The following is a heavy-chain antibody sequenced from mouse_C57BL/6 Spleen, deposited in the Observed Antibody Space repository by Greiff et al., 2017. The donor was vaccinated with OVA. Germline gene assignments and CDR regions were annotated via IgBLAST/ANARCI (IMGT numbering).Heavy chain of an antibody. D-gene: IGHD3-3*01. CDR3: ARLGSNFDY. J-gene: IGHJ2*01. CDR2: IDPSDSYT. V-gene: IGHV1-59*01. Sequence: VQLQQPGAELVRPGPSVKMSCKASGYTFTSYWMHWVKQRPGQGLEWIGVIDPSDSYTNYNQKFKGKATLTVDTSSSTAYMQLSSLTSEDSAVYYCARLGSNFDYWGQGTTLTVSS. CDR1: GYTFTSYW.